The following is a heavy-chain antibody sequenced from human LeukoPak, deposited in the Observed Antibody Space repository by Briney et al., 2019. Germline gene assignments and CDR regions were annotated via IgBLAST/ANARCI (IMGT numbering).Heavy chain of an antibody. J-gene: IGHJ5*02. V-gene: IGHV4-59*01. CDR2: IYYSGST. Sequence: SETLSLTCTVSGGSISSYYWSWIRQPPGKGLEWIGYIYYSGSTNYNPSLKSRVPISVDTSKNQFSLKLSSVTAADTAVYYCARDPGYSSSGFDPWGQGTLVTVSS. CDR3: ARDPGYSSSGFDP. CDR1: GGSISSYY. D-gene: IGHD6-19*01.